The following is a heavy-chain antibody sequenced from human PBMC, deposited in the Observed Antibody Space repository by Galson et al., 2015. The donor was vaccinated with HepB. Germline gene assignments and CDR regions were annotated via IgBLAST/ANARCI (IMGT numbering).Heavy chain of an antibody. V-gene: IGHV3-23*01. CDR1: GFTFSSYA. CDR3: AKNCLGRGYSYGSVDY. D-gene: IGHD5-18*01. CDR2: ISGSGGST. Sequence: SLRLSCAASGFTFSSYAMSWVRQAPGKGLEWVSAISGSGGSTYYADSVKGRFTISRDNSKNTLYLQMNSLRAEDTAVYYCAKNCLGRGYSYGSVDYWGQGTLVTVSS. J-gene: IGHJ4*02.